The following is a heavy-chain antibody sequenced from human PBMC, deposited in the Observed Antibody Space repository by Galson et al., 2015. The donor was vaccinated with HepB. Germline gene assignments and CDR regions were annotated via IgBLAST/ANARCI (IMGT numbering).Heavy chain of an antibody. Sequence: SVKVSCKASGYTFTSYGISWVRQAPGQGLEWMGWISAYNGNTNYAQKLQGRVTMTTDTSTSTAYMELRSLRSDDTAVYYCARVLGRGAVAGDLDYWGQGTLVTVSS. V-gene: IGHV1-18*04. CDR2: ISAYNGNT. J-gene: IGHJ4*02. CDR1: GYTFTSYG. CDR3: ARVLGRGAVAGDLDY. D-gene: IGHD6-19*01.